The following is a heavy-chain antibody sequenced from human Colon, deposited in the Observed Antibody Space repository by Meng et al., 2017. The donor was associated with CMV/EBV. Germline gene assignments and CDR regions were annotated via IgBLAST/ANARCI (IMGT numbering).Heavy chain of an antibody. CDR2: IYPDDSDI. CDR3: ARQCSSTTCEGAAAFDI. Sequence: GESLKISCKGSGYTFTTYWIGWVRQMPGKGLEWMGIIYPDDSDIRYSPSFQGQVTISADKSISTAYLQWSSLKASDSAMYYCARQCSSTTCEGAAAFDIWGQGTMVTVSS. V-gene: IGHV5-51*01. CDR1: GYTFTTYW. D-gene: IGHD2-2*01. J-gene: IGHJ3*02.